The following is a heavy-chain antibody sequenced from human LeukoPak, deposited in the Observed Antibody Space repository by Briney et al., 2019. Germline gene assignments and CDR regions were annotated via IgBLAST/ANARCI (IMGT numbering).Heavy chain of an antibody. CDR2: IIPIFGKP. V-gene: IGHV1-69*13. CDR1: GGTFSSKA. J-gene: IGHJ5*02. CDR3: AREAVRDGSGYHKWFDP. D-gene: IGHD3-22*01. Sequence: EASVKVSCKAYGGTFSSKAISWVRQGPGQGLEWMGGIIPIFGKPNYAQKFQGRITITADESTSTVYMELSSVRSDDTAVYYCAREAVRDGSGYHKWFDPWGQGTLVTVSS.